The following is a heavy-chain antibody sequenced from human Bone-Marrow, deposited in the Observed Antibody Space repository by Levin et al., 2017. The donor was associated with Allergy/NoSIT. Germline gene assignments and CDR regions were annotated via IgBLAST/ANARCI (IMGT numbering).Heavy chain of an antibody. Sequence: PGGSLRLSCAASGFTFSSYGMHWVRQAPGKGLEWVAVISYDGSNKYYADSVKGRFTISRDNSKNTLYLQMNSLRAEDTAVYYCAKEEGYLLLHGAFDIWGQGTMVTVSS. D-gene: IGHD3-16*02. V-gene: IGHV3-30*18. CDR2: ISYDGSNK. CDR3: AKEEGYLLLHGAFDI. CDR1: GFTFSSYG. J-gene: IGHJ3*02.